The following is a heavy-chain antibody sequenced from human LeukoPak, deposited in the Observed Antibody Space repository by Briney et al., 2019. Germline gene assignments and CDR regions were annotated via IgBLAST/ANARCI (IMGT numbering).Heavy chain of an antibody. Sequence: ASVKVSCKASGGTFSSYAISWVRQAPGQGLEWMGRIIPILGIANYAQKFQGRVTITADKSTSTAYMELSSLRSEDTAVYYCARDLGYSSGWYYFDYWGQGTLVTFSS. CDR3: ARDLGYSSGWYYFDY. J-gene: IGHJ4*02. D-gene: IGHD6-19*01. CDR2: IIPILGIA. V-gene: IGHV1-69*04. CDR1: GGTFSSYA.